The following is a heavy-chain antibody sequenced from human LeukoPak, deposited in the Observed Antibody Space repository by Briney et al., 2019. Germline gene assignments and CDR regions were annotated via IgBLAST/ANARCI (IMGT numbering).Heavy chain of an antibody. V-gene: IGHV4-38-2*02. D-gene: IGHD6-13*01. Sequence: SETLSLTCTVSGYSISSGYYWGWIRQPPGKGLEWIGSIYHSGSTYYNPSLKSRVTISVDTSKNQFSLKLSSVTAADTAVYYCARVSPIGFVLSSWYFPYNWFDPWGQGTLVTVSS. J-gene: IGHJ5*02. CDR2: IYHSGST. CDR1: GYSISSGYY. CDR3: ARVSPIGFVLSSWYFPYNWFDP.